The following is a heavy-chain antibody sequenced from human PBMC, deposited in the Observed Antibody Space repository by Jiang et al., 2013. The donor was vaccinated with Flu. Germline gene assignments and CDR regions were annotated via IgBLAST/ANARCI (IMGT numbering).Heavy chain of an antibody. J-gene: IGHJ4*02. V-gene: IGHV4-34*01. Sequence: KGLEWIGEINHSGKHQLQPSLKSRVTISVDTSKNQXSLKLSSVTAADTAVYYCARTYYYGSGSYKDWGQGTLVTVSS. D-gene: IGHD3-10*01. CDR3: ARTYYYGSGSYKD. CDR2: INHSGKH.